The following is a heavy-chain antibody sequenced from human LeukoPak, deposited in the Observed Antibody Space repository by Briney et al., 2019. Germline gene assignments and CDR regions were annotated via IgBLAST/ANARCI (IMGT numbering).Heavy chain of an antibody. CDR2: ISSSSNTI. Sequence: GGSLRLSCAASAFTFSSYSMNWVRQAPGKGLEWVSCISSSSNTIYYADSVKGRFTTSRDNAKNSLYLQMNSLRAEDTAVYYCARSQDYDSSGYYYGLDGRDFDYWGQGTLVTVSS. V-gene: IGHV3-48*01. J-gene: IGHJ4*02. D-gene: IGHD3-22*01. CDR1: AFTFSSYS. CDR3: ARSQDYDSSGYYYGLDGRDFDY.